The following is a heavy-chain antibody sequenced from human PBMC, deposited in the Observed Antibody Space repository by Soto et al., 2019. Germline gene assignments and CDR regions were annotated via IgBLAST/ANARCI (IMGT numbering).Heavy chain of an antibody. D-gene: IGHD3-3*01. CDR1: GYTFTSYG. CDR3: ARRNYYDFWWFDP. Sequence: ASVKGSCKASGYTFTSYGSSLVLLAPGQGLEWMGWISAYNGNTNYAQKLQGRVTMTTDTSTSTAYMELRSLRSDDTAVYSCARRNYYDFWWFDPWGQGPLVTVSS. J-gene: IGHJ5*02. V-gene: IGHV1-18*01. CDR2: ISAYNGNT.